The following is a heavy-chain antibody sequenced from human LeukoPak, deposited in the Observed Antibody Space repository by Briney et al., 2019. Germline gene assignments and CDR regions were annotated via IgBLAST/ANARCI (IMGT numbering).Heavy chain of an antibody. V-gene: IGHV3-21*01. CDR1: GFTFSSYS. D-gene: IGHD3-22*01. CDR2: ISRSSSYI. CDR3: ARDSGPGDYYDSSGYCS. Sequence: GGSLRLSCAASGFTFSSYSMNWVRQAPGKGLEWVSSISRSSSYIYYADSVKGRFTISRDNAKNSLYLQMNSLRAEDTAVYYCARDSGPGDYYDSSGYCSWGQGTLVTVSS. J-gene: IGHJ4*02.